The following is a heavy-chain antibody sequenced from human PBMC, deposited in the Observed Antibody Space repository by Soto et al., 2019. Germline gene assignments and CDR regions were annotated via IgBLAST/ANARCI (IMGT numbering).Heavy chain of an antibody. J-gene: IGHJ1*01. CDR3: AKEGYCSGGSCYPEYFQH. V-gene: IGHV3-23*01. CDR1: GFTFSSYA. D-gene: IGHD2-15*01. Sequence: GGSLRLSCAASGFTFSSYAMSWVRQAPGKGLEWVSAISGSGGSTYYADSVKGRFTISRDNSKNTLYLQMNSLGAEDTAVYYCAKEGYCSGGSCYPEYFQHWGQGTLITVSS. CDR2: ISGSGGST.